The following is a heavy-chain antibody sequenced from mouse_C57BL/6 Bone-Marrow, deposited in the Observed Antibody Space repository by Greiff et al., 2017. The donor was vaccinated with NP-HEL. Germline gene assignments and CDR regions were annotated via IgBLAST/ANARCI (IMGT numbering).Heavy chain of an antibody. V-gene: IGHV1-64*01. CDR3: ARLFFGYYAMDY. D-gene: IGHD3-1*01. Sequence: QVQLQQPGAELVKPGASVKLSCKASGYTFTSYWMHWVKQRPGQGLEWIGMIHPNSGSTNYNEKFKSKATLTVDKSSSTAYMQLSSLTSEDSAVYYCARLFFGYYAMDYWGQGTSVTVSS. CDR1: GYTFTSYW. J-gene: IGHJ4*01. CDR2: IHPNSGST.